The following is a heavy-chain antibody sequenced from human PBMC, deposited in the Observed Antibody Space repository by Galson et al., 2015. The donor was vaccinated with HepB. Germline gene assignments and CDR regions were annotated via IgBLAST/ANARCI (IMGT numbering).Heavy chain of an antibody. Sequence: SLRLSCAASGFTFSWYWMHWVRQVPGKGLVWVARINSDGSYTTYVDSVRGRFTISRDNAKNTLYLQMNSPRAEDTALYYCARTRGAAACSFDSWGQGTLVTVSS. CDR1: GFTFSWYW. D-gene: IGHD6-13*01. V-gene: IGHV3-74*01. CDR2: INSDGSYT. J-gene: IGHJ4*02. CDR3: ARTRGAAACSFDS.